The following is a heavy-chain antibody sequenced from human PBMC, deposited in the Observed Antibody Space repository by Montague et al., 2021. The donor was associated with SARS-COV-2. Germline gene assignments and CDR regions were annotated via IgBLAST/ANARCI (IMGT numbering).Heavy chain of an antibody. CDR3: ARLCDFYDSGSDKNSWFDP. Sequence: SETLSLTCTVSAGSISTNSYYWAWIRQPPGKGLEWIGSISYSGSTYFNPSLESRLTMSVDTSKNHSSLKLSSVTAADTAVYYCARLCDFYDSGSDKNSWFDPWGQGTRVTVSS. J-gene: IGHJ5*02. V-gene: IGHV4-39*02. CDR1: AGSISTNSYY. CDR2: ISYSGST. D-gene: IGHD3-10*01.